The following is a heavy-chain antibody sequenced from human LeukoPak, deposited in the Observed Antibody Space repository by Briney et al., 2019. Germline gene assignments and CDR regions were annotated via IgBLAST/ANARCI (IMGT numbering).Heavy chain of an antibody. CDR2: IYHSGST. CDR3: ARGSITIFGGLPDD. J-gene: IGHJ4*02. CDR1: GGSISSGGYY. Sequence: SETLSLTCTVSGGSISSGGYYWSWIRQPPGKGLEWIGYIYHSGSTYYNPSLKSRVTISVDRSKNQFSLKLSSVTAADTAVYYCARGSITIFGGLPDDWGQGTLVTVSS. V-gene: IGHV4-30-2*01. D-gene: IGHD3-3*01.